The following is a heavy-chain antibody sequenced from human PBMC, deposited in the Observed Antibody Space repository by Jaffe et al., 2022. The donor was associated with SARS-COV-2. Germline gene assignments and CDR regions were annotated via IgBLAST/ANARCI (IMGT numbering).Heavy chain of an antibody. V-gene: IGHV3-21*01. CDR3: ARDWGGYAGYYYGMDV. CDR2: ISSSSSYI. D-gene: IGHD5-12*01. CDR1: GFTFSSYS. Sequence: EVQLVESGGGLVKPGGSLRLSCAASGFTFSSYSMNWVRQAPGKGLEWVSSISSSSSYIYYADSVKGRFTISRDNAKNSLYLQMNSLRAEDTAVYYCARDWGGYAGYYYGMDVWGQGTTVTVSS. J-gene: IGHJ6*02.